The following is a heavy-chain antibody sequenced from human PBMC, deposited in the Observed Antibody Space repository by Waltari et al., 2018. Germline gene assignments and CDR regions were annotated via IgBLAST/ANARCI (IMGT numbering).Heavy chain of an antibody. V-gene: IGHV1-69*01. CDR3: ASAGLRWDHWYFDL. CDR1: GGTLSSCA. CDR2: IIPIFCTA. J-gene: IGHJ2*01. D-gene: IGHD4-17*01. Sequence: QVQRVQSGAEVKKPGSSVKVSGEAAGGTLSSCAVRWVRQAPGQGLGWMGGIIPIFCTANYAQKFQGRVTITADESTSTAYMELSSLRSEDTAVYYCASAGLRWDHWYFDLWGRCTLVTVSS.